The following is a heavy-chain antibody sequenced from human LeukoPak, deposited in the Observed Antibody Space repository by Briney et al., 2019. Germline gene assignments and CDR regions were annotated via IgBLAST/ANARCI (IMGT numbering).Heavy chain of an antibody. CDR3: ARRYSSSWSTPFDY. V-gene: IGHV4-4*07. D-gene: IGHD6-13*01. CDR2: IQTSGTT. J-gene: IGHJ4*02. Sequence: PSETLSLTCSVSGGSMRSYYWNWIRQPAGKGLEWIGRIQTSGTTNYNPSLKSRMTMSVDTSKNQFSLKLTSVTAADTAVYYCARRYSSSWSTPFDYWGQGTLVTVSS. CDR1: GGSMRSYY.